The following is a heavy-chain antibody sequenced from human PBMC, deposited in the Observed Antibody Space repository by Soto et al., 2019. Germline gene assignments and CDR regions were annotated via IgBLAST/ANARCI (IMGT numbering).Heavy chain of an antibody. J-gene: IGHJ3*02. CDR2: IIPIFGTA. CDR3: ASLLDDFWSGYPHDAFDI. CDR1: GGTFSSYA. D-gene: IGHD3-3*01. Sequence: GASVKVPCKASGGTFSSYAISWVRQAPGQGLEWMGGIIPIFGTANYAQKFQGRVTITADESTSTAYMELSSLRSEDTAVYYCASLLDDFWSGYPHDAFDIWGQGTMVTVSS. V-gene: IGHV1-69*13.